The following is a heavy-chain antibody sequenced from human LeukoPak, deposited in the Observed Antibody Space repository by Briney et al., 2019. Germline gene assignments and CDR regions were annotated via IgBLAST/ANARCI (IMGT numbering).Heavy chain of an antibody. D-gene: IGHD2-21*02. V-gene: IGHV1-24*01. J-gene: IGHJ4*02. CDR2: FDPEDGET. CDR1: GYTLTELS. CDR3: ARDYGDDPEYYFDY. Sequence: ASVKVSCKVSGYTLTELSMHWVRQAPGKGLEWMGGFDPEDGETIYAQKFQGRVTITADESTSTAYMELSSLRSEDTAVYYCARDYGDDPEYYFDYWGQGTLVTVSS.